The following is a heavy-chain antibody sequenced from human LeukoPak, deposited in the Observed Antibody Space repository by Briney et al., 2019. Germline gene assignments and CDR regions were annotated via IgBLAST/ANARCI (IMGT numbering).Heavy chain of an antibody. V-gene: IGHV4-59*12. D-gene: IGHD4-17*01. CDR3: ARANDYGDPLPRYMDV. CDR2: ISYTGST. Sequence: SPSETLSLTCTVSGDSISSYYWSWIRQPPGKGLEWLGYISYTGSTNYNPSLKSRVTISVDTSKNQSSLKLSSVTAADTAVYYCARANDYGDPLPRYMDVWGKGTTVTVSS. CDR1: GDSISSYY. J-gene: IGHJ6*03.